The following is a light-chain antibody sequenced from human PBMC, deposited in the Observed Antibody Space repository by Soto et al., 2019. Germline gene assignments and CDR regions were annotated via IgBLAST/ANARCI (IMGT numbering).Light chain of an antibody. CDR1: SNDVGDYDY. V-gene: IGLV2-14*01. CDR2: EVT. J-gene: IGLJ3*02. Sequence: QSVLTQPASVSGSPGQSIAISCAGTSNDVGDYDYVSWYQQYPGKAPKLIIYEVTNRPSWVPDRFSGSKSANTASLTISGLQAEDEGHYYCDSYTTTTAVVFGGGTKLTVL. CDR3: DSYTTTTAVV.